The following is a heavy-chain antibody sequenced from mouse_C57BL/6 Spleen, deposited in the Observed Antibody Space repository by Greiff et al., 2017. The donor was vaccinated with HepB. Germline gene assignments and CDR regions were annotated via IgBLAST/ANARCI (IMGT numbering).Heavy chain of an antibody. V-gene: IGHV1-80*01. J-gene: IGHJ1*03. CDR3: AREYCPDSKYGYFDV. Sequence: QVQLQQSGAELVKPWASVSISCKASGYAFSSYWMNWVKQRPGKGLEWIGQIYPGDGDTNYNGKIKGKATLTADTSSSTAYMQLSSLTSEDSAVYVCAREYCPDSKYGYFDVWGTGTTVTVSS. D-gene: IGHD2-5*01. CDR2: IYPGDGDT. CDR1: GYAFSSYW.